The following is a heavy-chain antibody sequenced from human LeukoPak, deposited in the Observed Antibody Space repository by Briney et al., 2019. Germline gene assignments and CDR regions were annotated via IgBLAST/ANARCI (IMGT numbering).Heavy chain of an antibody. D-gene: IGHD5-18*01. CDR2: INHSGST. V-gene: IGHV4-34*01. CDR3: ARGLTEFRIQLWSSGRYFDY. Sequence: SETLSLTCAVYGGSFSGYYWSWIRQPPGKGLEWIGEINHSGSTNYNPSLKSRVTISVDTSKNQFSLKLSSVTAADTAVYYCARGLTEFRIQLWSSGRYFDYWGQGTLVTVSS. J-gene: IGHJ4*02. CDR1: GGSFSGYY.